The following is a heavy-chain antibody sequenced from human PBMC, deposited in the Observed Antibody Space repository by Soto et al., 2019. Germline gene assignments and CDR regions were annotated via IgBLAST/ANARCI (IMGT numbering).Heavy chain of an antibody. J-gene: IGHJ5*02. V-gene: IGHV1-2*02. D-gene: IGHD3-10*01. CDR3: ARDRTYYYGSGSYYNVGWFDP. CDR1: GYTFTGYY. CDR2: INPNSGGT. Sequence: QVQLVQSGAEVKKPGASVKVSCKASGYTFTGYYMHWVRQAPGQGLEWMGWINPNSGGTNYAQKFQGRVTMIRDTSISTAYMELSRLRSDDTAVYYCARDRTYYYGSGSYYNVGWFDPWGQGTLVTVSS.